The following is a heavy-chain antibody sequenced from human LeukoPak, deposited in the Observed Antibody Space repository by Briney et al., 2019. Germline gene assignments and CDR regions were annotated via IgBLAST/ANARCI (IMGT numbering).Heavy chain of an antibody. CDR2: ISASAAMT. CDR1: GFTFNNYV. D-gene: IGHD1-26*01. V-gene: IGHV3-23*01. J-gene: IGHJ4*02. CDR3: AKDRSIGTYYTFDH. Sequence: PGRSLRLSCEASGFTFNNYVMTWVRQAPGKGLEWVSSISASAAMTYYADSVKGRFTVSRDNSNNRLYLQMSGLTAADTAVYYCAKDRSIGTYYTFDHWGQGTLVTVSS.